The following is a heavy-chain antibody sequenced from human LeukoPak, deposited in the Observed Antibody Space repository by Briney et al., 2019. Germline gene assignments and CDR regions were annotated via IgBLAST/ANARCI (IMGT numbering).Heavy chain of an antibody. CDR1: GFTFNSYT. CDR3: AKGDHYDTSGYDAFDI. V-gene: IGHV3-21*01. Sequence: GGSLRLSCAASGFTFNSYTMNWVRQAPGKGLEWVSSISSSSSYIYYANSVKGRFTISRDNSKNTLYLQMNSLRAEDTALYYCAKGDHYDTSGYDAFDIWGQGTMVTVSS. J-gene: IGHJ3*02. CDR2: ISSSSSYI. D-gene: IGHD3-22*01.